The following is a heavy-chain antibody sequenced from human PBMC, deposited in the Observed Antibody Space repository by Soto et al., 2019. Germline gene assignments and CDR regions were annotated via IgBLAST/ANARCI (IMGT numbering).Heavy chain of an antibody. CDR1: GFTFSSFA. Sequence: PGGSLRLSCAASGFTFSSFAMHWVRQAPGKGLEWVTLASFDGNTQYYADSVKGRFTISRDNSKNTLFLQMNSLRAEDTAIYYCAKKVNSGSGSQYFDYWGQGTLVTVSS. D-gene: IGHD3-10*01. CDR2: ASFDGNTQ. CDR3: AKKVNSGSGSQYFDY. V-gene: IGHV3-30-3*02. J-gene: IGHJ4*02.